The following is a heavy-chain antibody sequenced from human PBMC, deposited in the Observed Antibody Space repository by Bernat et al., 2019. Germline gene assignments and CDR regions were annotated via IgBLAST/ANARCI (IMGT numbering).Heavy chain of an antibody. V-gene: IGHV1-8*01. Sequence: QVQLVQSGAEVKKPGASVKVSCKASGYTFTSYDINWVRQATGQGLEWMGWMNPNSGNTGYAQKFQGRVTLTRNTSISTAYMELSSLRAEDTAVYYCAKDSVELLRAQFDYWGQGTLVTVSS. CDR1: GYTFTSYD. CDR3: AKDSVELLRAQFDY. CDR2: MNPNSGNT. D-gene: IGHD2-15*01. J-gene: IGHJ4*02.